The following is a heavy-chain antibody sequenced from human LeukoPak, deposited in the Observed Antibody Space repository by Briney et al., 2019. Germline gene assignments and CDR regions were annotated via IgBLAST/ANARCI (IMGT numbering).Heavy chain of an antibody. V-gene: IGHV3-30*03. CDR3: ARDQSDYYGSGSYSEGSY. J-gene: IGHJ4*02. Sequence: GGSLRLSCAASGFTFSNYGMHWVRQAPGKGLEWVALISYDGSNKYYADSVKGRFTISRDNSKNTLYLQMNGLRDEDTAVYYCARDQSDYYGSGSYSEGSYWGQGTLVTVSS. CDR1: GFTFSNYG. D-gene: IGHD3-10*01. CDR2: ISYDGSNK.